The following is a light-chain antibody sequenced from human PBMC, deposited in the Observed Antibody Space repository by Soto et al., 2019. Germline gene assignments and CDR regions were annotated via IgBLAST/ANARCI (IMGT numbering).Light chain of an antibody. V-gene: IGKV3-20*01. CDR3: QLYGTSPTWT. CDR2: GAS. J-gene: IGKJ1*01. Sequence: EIVLTQSPDTLSLSPGEEATLSCRTSESISNNYLAWYQQKAGQAPRLLIYGASGRATGIPDRFSGSGSGTDFTLTISRLEPEDFAVYYCQLYGTSPTWTFGQGTNVEVK. CDR1: ESISNNY.